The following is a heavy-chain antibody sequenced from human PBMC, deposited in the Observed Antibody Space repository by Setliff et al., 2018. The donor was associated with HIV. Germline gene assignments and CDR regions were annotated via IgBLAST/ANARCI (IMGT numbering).Heavy chain of an antibody. CDR2: IYYSGST. V-gene: IGHV4-59*01. CDR3: ARAYDYSNY. Sequence: SETLSLTCTVSGDSISDYYWTWIRQPPGKGLEWIGYIYYSGSTNYNPSLKSRVTISVDTSKNQFSLKLTSLTAADTAVYYCARAYDYSNYWGQGTLVTVSS. D-gene: IGHD4-4*01. CDR1: GDSISDYY. J-gene: IGHJ4*02.